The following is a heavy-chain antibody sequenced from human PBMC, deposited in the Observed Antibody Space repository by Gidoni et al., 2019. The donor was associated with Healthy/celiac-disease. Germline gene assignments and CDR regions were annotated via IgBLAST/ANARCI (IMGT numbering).Heavy chain of an antibody. CDR2: INTRGST. D-gene: IGHD2-15*01. J-gene: IGHJ4*02. Sequence: QLQLQESGPGLVKPSQTLSLTCTVSGGPISSGSYYWGWIRQPAGKGLGWIGRINTRGSTNSNPSRKSRVTISVDTSKNQVSLKLRSVTAADTGVYYCARGGGSYAYWGQGTLVTVSA. V-gene: IGHV4-61*02. CDR3: ARGGGSYAY. CDR1: GGPISSGSYY.